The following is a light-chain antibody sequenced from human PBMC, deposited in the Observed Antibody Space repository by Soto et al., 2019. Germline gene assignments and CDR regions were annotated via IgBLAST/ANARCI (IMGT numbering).Light chain of an antibody. Sequence: EIVMTQSPATVSVSPGERATLSCRASQSVSGDLAWYQQKPGQAPKLIISGASTRATGIPANFSASGSGTEFTLTISSLQSEDFAVYYCQQYKDWPYTFGQGTKVEIK. CDR2: GAS. CDR1: QSVSGD. V-gene: IGKV3-15*01. J-gene: IGKJ2*01. CDR3: QQYKDWPYT.